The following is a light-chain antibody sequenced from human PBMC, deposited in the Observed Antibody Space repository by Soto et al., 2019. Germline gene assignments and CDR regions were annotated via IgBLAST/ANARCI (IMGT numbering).Light chain of an antibody. J-gene: IGLJ2*01. V-gene: IGLV2-8*01. CDR2: EVS. Sequence: QSVLTQPPSASGSPGQSVTISCTGTSSDVGGYDSVSWYQQHPGKAPKLMIYEVSKRPSGVPDRFSGSKSGNTASLTVSGLQAEDEADYYCRSYAGSNILFGGGTKLTVL. CDR3: RSYAGSNIL. CDR1: SSDVGGYDS.